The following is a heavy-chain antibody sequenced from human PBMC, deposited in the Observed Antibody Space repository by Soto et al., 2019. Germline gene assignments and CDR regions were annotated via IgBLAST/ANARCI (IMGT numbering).Heavy chain of an antibody. CDR1: GFTFSSYG. D-gene: IGHD2-21*02. J-gene: IGHJ4*02. CDR3: AKDGNIVVVTAILDY. CDR2: ISYDGSNK. V-gene: IGHV3-30*18. Sequence: RLSCAASGFTFSSYGMHWVRQAPGKGLEWVAVISYDGSNKYYADSVKGRFTISRDNSKNTLYLQMNSLRAEDTAVYYCAKDGNIVVVTAILDYWGQGTLVTVSS.